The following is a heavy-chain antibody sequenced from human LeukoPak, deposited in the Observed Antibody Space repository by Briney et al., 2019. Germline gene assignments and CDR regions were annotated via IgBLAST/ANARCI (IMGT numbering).Heavy chain of an antibody. D-gene: IGHD3-22*01. CDR2: INHSGST. J-gene: IGHJ4*02. V-gene: IGHV4-34*01. CDR3: ARAIYDSSGYYRNFDS. CDR1: GGSFSGYY. Sequence: SETLSLTCAVYGGSFSGYYSSWIRQPPGNWREWLVEINHSGSTNYNPSLKSRVTISVDTSKNQFSLKLSSVTAADTAVYYCARAIYDSSGYYRNFDSWGQGTLVTVSS.